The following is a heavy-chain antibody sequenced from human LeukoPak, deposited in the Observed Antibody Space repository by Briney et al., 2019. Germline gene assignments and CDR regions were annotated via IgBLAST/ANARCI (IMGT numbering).Heavy chain of an antibody. J-gene: IGHJ4*02. CDR2: VDIDGSSA. CDR1: GFTFSTYR. CDR3: SRGRYHLDS. V-gene: IGHV3-74*01. Sequence: PGGSLRLSCAASGFTFSTYRMHWVRQAPGKGLVWVSHVDIDGSSATYADSVKGRFTISRDNAKNTLFLQMNSLRAEDTAVYYCSRGRYHLDSWGQGTLVTVSS. D-gene: IGHD1-14*01.